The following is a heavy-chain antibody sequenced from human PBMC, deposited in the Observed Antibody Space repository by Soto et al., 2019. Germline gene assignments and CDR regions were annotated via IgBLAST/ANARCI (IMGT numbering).Heavy chain of an antibody. V-gene: IGHV3-23*01. CDR1: GFTFSIYG. Sequence: GGSLRRSCAASGFTFSIYGMSWVRQVPGKGLEWVSTISDSGDSAYYADSVKGRFTISRDNSKNTLYLQMNSLRAEDTAVYYCARPYGGKIGDAPDLWGQGTMVTVSS. J-gene: IGHJ3*01. CDR2: ISDSGDSA. D-gene: IGHD2-15*01. CDR3: ARPYGGKIGDAPDL.